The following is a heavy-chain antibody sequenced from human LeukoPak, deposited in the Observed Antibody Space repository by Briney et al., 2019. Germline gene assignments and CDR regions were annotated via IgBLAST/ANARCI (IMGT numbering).Heavy chain of an antibody. D-gene: IGHD3-22*01. V-gene: IGHV3-9*01. CDR3: AKDGTYYYDSSGYWGYFDY. J-gene: IGHJ4*02. CDR1: GFTFDDYG. CDR2: ISWNSGSI. Sequence: GGSLRLSCAASGFTFDDYGMSWVRQAPGKGLEWVSGISWNSGSIGYADSVKGRFTISRDNAKNSLYLQMNSLRAEDTALYYCAKDGTYYYDSSGYWGYFDYWGQGTLVTVSS.